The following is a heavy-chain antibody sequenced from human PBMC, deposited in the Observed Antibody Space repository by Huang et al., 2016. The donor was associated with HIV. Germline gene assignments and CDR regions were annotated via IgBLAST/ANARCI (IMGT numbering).Heavy chain of an antibody. CDR3: ARDPKYHRIGYYRQRRCIDI. Sequence: QIQLMQSGPELKQPGASVKVSCKASGYTFTSYGITWVRQAPGQGPEWMGGISASSGDTDYAQKFQGRVTLTTDTTTNRAYMELRSLRSDDAAKYYCARDPKYHRIGYYRQRRCIDIWGQGTMVIVSS. CDR1: GYTFTSYG. D-gene: IGHD3-22*01. CDR2: ISASSGDT. J-gene: IGHJ3*02. V-gene: IGHV1-18*01.